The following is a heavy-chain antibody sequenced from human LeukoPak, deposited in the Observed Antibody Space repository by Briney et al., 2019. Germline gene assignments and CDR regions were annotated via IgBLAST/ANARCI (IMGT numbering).Heavy chain of an antibody. CDR2: ISGYNGNT. Sequence: ASVKVSCKTSGYPFDRYGISWLRQAPGQGLEYMGWISGYNGNTHYEEKFQGRVTMTTDTSTTTAYMELRSLRPDDTAVYYCARGDVGNPSGLFNYCYYYMDVWGKGTTVTVSS. J-gene: IGHJ6*03. CDR3: ARGDVGNPSGLFNYCYYYMDV. D-gene: IGHD1-26*01. CDR1: GYPFDRYG. V-gene: IGHV1-18*01.